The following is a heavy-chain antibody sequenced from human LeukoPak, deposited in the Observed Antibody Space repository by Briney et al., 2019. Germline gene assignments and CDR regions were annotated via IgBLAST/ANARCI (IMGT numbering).Heavy chain of an antibody. CDR2: IYYSGST. CDR3: ARADDILTGYSGTINWFDP. V-gene: IGHV4-39*07. D-gene: IGHD3-9*01. Sequence: SETLSLTCTVSGGSISSSSYYWGWIRQPPGKGLEWIGSIYYSGSTYYNPSLKSRVTISVDTSKNQFSLKLSSVTAADTAVYYCARADDILTGYSGTINWFDPWGQGTLVTVSS. J-gene: IGHJ5*02. CDR1: GGSISSSSYY.